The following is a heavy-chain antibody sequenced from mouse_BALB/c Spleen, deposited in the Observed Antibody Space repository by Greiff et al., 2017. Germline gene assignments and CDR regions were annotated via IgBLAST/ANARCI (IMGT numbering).Heavy chain of an antibody. D-gene: IGHD1-1*01. J-gene: IGHJ3*01. CDR2: ISDGGSYT. CDR3: AREGTVVAPGFAY. CDR1: GFTFSDYY. V-gene: IGHV5-4*02. Sequence: EVQVVESGGGLVKPGGSLKLSCAASGFTFSDYYMYWVRQTPEKRLEWVATISDGGSYTYYPDSVKGRFTISRDNAKNNLYLQMSSLKSEDTAMYYCAREGTVVAPGFAYWGQGTLVTVSA.